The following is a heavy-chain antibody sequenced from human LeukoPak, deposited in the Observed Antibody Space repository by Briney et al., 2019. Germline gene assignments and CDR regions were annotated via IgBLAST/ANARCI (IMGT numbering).Heavy chain of an antibody. CDR3: AKDSRYTTYDFWSGYTIDY. V-gene: IGHV3-23*01. CDR1: GFTFSSYA. J-gene: IGHJ4*02. Sequence: GGSLRLSCAASGFTFSSYAMSWVRQAPGKGLEWVSAISGSGGSTYYADSVKGRFTISRDNSKNTLYLRMNSLRAEDTAVYYCAKDSRYTTYDFWSGYTIDYWGQGTLVTVSS. D-gene: IGHD3-3*01. CDR2: ISGSGGST.